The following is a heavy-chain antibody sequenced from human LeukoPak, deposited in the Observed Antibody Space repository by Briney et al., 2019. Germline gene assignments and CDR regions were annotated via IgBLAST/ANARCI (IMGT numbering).Heavy chain of an antibody. V-gene: IGHV3-23*01. Sequence: GGSLRLSCAASGFTFSSFAMSWVRQAPGKGLECVSAISGSGGSTYYVDCVKGRFTISRDNSKNTLYLQMNSLRAEDTAVYYCAKARRDYDSSGYYYFDYWGQGTLVTVSS. CDR1: GFTFSSFA. D-gene: IGHD3-22*01. CDR3: AKARRDYDSSGYYYFDY. J-gene: IGHJ4*02. CDR2: ISGSGGST.